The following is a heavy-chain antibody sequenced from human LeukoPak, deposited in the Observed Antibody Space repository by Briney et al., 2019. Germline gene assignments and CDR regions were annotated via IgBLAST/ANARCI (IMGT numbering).Heavy chain of an antibody. Sequence: SETLSLTCAVYGGSFSGYYLSWIRQPPGKGLEWIGEINHSGSTNYNPSLKSRVTISVDTSKNQFSLKLSSVTAADTAVHYCARGVPAMITFGGVVIDYWGQGTLVTVSS. CDR1: GGSFSGYY. J-gene: IGHJ4*02. D-gene: IGHD3-16*01. CDR3: ARGVPAMITFGGVVIDY. CDR2: INHSGST. V-gene: IGHV4-34*01.